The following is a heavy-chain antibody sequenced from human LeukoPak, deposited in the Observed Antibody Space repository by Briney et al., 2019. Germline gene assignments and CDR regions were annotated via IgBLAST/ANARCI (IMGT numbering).Heavy chain of an antibody. CDR1: GSPSISYS. D-gene: IGHD1-26*01. CDR3: VRSQWRYYPADY. Sequence: LGGPFQIPCQGSGSPSISYSSAWAGQLQGKGLDGMGIIFPGDSDTTYSPSFQGQVTISVDRSSSTAYLQWSSLKASDTAMYYCVRSQWRYYPADYWGQGTLVTVSS. V-gene: IGHV5-51*01. J-gene: IGHJ4*02. CDR2: IFPGDSDT.